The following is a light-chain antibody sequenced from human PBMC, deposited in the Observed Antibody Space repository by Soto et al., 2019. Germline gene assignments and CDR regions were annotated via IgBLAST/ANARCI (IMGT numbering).Light chain of an antibody. CDR3: QQYGSSPRT. J-gene: IGKJ1*01. V-gene: IGKV3-20*01. CDR2: GAP. CDR1: QSVSSSY. Sequence: EIVLTQSPGTLSLSPGERATLSFMAIQSVSSSYLAWYQQKPCQAPRLLIYGAPSRATGIPDRFSGSGSGTDFTLTISRLEPEDFAVYYCQQYGSSPRTFGQGTKVDIK.